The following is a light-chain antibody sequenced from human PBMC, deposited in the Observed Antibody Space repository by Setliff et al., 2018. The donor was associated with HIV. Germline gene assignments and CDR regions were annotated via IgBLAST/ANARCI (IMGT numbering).Light chain of an antibody. J-gene: IGKJ4*01. CDR3: QQAHTFPLT. CDR2: GPS. Sequence: DIQMTQSPSSVSASVGDRVTITCRASQGIGSWLAWYQQKSGKAPKLLIYGPSSLQSGVPLKFSGSGSGTNFTLTISSLQPEDFATYYCQQAHTFPLTFGGGTKVDIK. V-gene: IGKV1-12*01. CDR1: QGIGSW.